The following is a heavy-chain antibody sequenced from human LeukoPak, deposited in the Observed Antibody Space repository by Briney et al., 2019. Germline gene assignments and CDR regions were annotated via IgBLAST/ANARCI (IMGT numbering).Heavy chain of an antibody. J-gene: IGHJ4*02. CDR2: IYTSGST. CDR1: GGSFSGYY. Sequence: SETLSLTCAVYGGSFSGYYWSWIRQPPGKGLEWIGRIYTSGSTNYNPSLKSRVTMSVDTSKNQFSLKLSSVTAADTAVYYCAREGVSSWYSFDYWGQGTLVTVSS. CDR3: AREGVSSWYSFDY. V-gene: IGHV4-4*07. D-gene: IGHD6-13*01.